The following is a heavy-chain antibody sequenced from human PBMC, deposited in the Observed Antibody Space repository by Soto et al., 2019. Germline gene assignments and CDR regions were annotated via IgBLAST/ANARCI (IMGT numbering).Heavy chain of an antibody. Sequence: GGSLRLSCAASGFTFSSYGMHWVRQAPGKGLEWVAVIWYDGSNKYYADSVKGRFTISRDNSKNTLYLQMNSLRAEDTAVYYRARDSSGGSRTYYYYMDAWGQGTTVTVSS. J-gene: IGHJ6*03. D-gene: IGHD2-15*01. V-gene: IGHV3-33*01. CDR2: IWYDGSNK. CDR3: ARDSSGGSRTYYYYMDA. CDR1: GFTFSSYG.